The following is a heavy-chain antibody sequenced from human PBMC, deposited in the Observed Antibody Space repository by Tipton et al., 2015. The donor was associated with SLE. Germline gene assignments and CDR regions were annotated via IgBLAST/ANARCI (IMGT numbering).Heavy chain of an antibody. V-gene: IGHV3-30-3*01. CDR1: GLTFSSYA. D-gene: IGHD1-26*01. Sequence: SLRLSCAASGLTFSSYAMHWVRQAPGKGLEWVAVISYDGSNKYYADSVKGRFTISRDNSKNTLYLQMNSLRAEDTAVYYCARDPGATNAFDIWGQRTMVTVSS. CDR3: ARDPGATNAFDI. J-gene: IGHJ3*02. CDR2: ISYDGSNK.